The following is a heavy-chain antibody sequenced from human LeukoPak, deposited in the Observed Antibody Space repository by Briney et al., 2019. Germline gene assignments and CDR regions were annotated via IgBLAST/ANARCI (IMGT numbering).Heavy chain of an antibody. Sequence: SETLSLTCAVYGGSFSGYYWSWIRQPPGKGLEWIGEINHSGSTNYNPSLKSRVTLSVDASKNQFSLKLSSVTAADTAVYYCATGVAQWLMPLFGYWGQGTLATVSS. D-gene: IGHD6-19*01. CDR1: GGSFSGYY. J-gene: IGHJ4*02. V-gene: IGHV4-34*01. CDR2: INHSGST. CDR3: ATGVAQWLMPLFGY.